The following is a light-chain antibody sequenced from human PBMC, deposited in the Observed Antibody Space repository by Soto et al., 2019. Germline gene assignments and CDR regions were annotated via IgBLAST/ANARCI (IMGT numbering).Light chain of an antibody. J-gene: IGKJ1*01. V-gene: IGKV1-5*01. CDR3: QHYTSYSEA. CDR1: QSISSW. Sequence: DIQMTQSPSTLSAPVEDRVTITCRASQSISSWLAWYQQKPGKAPKLLIYDASSLESGVPSRFSGRGSGTEFTLTISSLQADDFATYYCQHYTSYSEAFGQGTKV. CDR2: DAS.